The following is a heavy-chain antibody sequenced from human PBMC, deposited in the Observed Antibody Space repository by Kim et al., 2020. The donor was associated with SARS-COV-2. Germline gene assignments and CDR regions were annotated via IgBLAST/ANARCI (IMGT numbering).Heavy chain of an antibody. CDR3: ARSFSGSYYSWFDP. CDR1: GFTFSSYA. V-gene: IGHV3-30-3*01. CDR2: ISYDGSNK. Sequence: GGSLRLSCAASGFTFSSYAMHWVRQAPGKGLEWVAVISYDGSNKYYADSVKGRFTISRDNSKNTLYLQMNSLRAEDTAVYYCARSFSGSYYSWFDPWGQGTLVTVSS. D-gene: IGHD1-26*01. J-gene: IGHJ5*02.